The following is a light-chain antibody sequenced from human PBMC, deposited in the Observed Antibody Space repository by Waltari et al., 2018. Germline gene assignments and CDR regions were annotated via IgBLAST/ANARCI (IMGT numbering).Light chain of an antibody. CDR1: ESPVSSDGNTY. CDR2: KVS. J-gene: IGKJ1*01. CDR3: MQGIHRPWT. V-gene: IGKV2-30*01. Sequence: DVVMTQSQLSLPVILGQPASISCRTSESPVSSDGNTYLNWFQQRPGQPPRRLIFKVSNRDSGVPDRFSGSGSGTDFTLRISRVEAEDVGVYYCMQGIHRPWTFGQGTKVEIK.